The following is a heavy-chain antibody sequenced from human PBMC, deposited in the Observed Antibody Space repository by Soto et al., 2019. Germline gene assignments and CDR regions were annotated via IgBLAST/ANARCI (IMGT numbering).Heavy chain of an antibody. J-gene: IGHJ5*02. Sequence: QVHLVQSGAEVRKPGASVKVSCKASGYTFTSYDINWVRQATGQGLEWMGWMNPNSGNTAYAQKFQGRVTMTRTTSISTAHMELSSLTSEDTAVYYCARERTRGFDPWGQGTLVTVSS. CDR1: GYTFTSYD. V-gene: IGHV1-8*01. CDR3: ARERTRGFDP. CDR2: MNPNSGNT.